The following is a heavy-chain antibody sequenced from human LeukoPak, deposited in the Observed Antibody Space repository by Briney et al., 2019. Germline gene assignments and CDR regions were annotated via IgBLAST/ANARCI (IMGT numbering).Heavy chain of an antibody. CDR1: GSTFDDYT. CDR3: AKVRGSTTVIGGDFDY. D-gene: IGHD4-11*01. CDR2: ISWDGGST. Sequence: GGSLRLSCAASGSTFDDYTMHWVRQAPGKGLEWVSLISWDGGSTYYADSVKGRFTISRDNSKNSLYLQMNSLRTEDTALYYCAKVRGSTTVIGGDFDYWGQGTLVTVSS. J-gene: IGHJ4*02. V-gene: IGHV3-43*01.